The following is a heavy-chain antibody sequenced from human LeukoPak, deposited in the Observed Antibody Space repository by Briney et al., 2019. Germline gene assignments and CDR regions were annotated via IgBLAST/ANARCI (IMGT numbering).Heavy chain of an antibody. V-gene: IGHV1-18*01. J-gene: IGHJ4*02. CDR2: ISAYNGDT. CDR3: ARVITIFVVVTRDLDY. Sequence: ASARVSCKASGYTFTSSGISWVRQAPGEGVEWMGWISAYNGDTNYAQTLQGRVAITTDPSTSTAYMELRSLRSDDTAVYYCARVITIFVVVTRDLDYWGQGTLVTVPS. CDR1: GYTFTSSG. D-gene: IGHD3-3*01.